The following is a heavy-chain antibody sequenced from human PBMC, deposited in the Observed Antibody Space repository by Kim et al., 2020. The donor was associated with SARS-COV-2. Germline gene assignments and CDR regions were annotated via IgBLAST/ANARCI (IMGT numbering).Heavy chain of an antibody. CDR1: GFTFSSYS. Sequence: GGSLRLSCAASGFTFSSYSMNWVRQAPGKGLEWVSYISSSSSTIYYADSVKGRFTISRDNAKNSLYLQMNSLRDEDTAVYYCARDLLRYFDWSSPEDAFDIWGQGTMVTVSS. CDR2: ISSSSSTI. J-gene: IGHJ3*02. D-gene: IGHD3-9*01. V-gene: IGHV3-48*02. CDR3: ARDLLRYFDWSSPEDAFDI.